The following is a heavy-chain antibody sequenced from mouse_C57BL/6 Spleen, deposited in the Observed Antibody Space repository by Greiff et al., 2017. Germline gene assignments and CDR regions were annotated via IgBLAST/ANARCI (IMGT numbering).Heavy chain of an antibody. CDR1: GFPLTSYA. Sequence: QVQLKESGPGLVAPSQSLSITCTVSGFPLTSYAISWVRQPPGKGLEWLGVIWTGGGTNYNSALKSRLGISKDNAKSQIFLKMNSLLTADTARYYCDGSTTVVRAMGYWGQGTSVTVSS. J-gene: IGHJ4*01. D-gene: IGHD1-1*01. CDR2: IWTGGGT. V-gene: IGHV2-9-1*01. CDR3: DGSTTVVRAMGY.